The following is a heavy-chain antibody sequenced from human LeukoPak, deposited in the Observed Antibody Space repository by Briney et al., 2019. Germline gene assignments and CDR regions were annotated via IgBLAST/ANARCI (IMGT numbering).Heavy chain of an antibody. J-gene: IGHJ5*02. D-gene: IGHD3-3*01. CDR3: AKTETDFWSTLRGATWFDP. CDR1: GGSISSYY. V-gene: IGHV4-4*07. Sequence: SETLSLTCTVSGGSISSYYWSWIRQPAGKGLEWIGRIYTSGSTNYNPSLKSRVTMSVDTSKNQFSLKLSSVTAADTAVYYCAKTETDFWSTLRGATWFDPWGQGTLVTVSS. CDR2: IYTSGST.